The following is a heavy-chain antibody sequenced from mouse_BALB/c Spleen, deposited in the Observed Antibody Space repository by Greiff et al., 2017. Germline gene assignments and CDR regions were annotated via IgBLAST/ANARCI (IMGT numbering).Heavy chain of an antibody. CDR1: GYSITSDYA. V-gene: IGHV3-2*02. D-gene: IGHD1-1*01. J-gene: IGHJ1*01. CDR3: ARLGLFITTVVADWYFDV. Sequence: EVKLQESGPGLVKPSQSLSLTCTVTGYSITSDYAWNWIRQFPGNKLEWMGYISYSGSTSYNPSLKSRISITRDTSKNQFFLQLNSVTTEDTATYYCARLGLFITTVVADWYFDVWGAGTTVTVSS. CDR2: ISYSGST.